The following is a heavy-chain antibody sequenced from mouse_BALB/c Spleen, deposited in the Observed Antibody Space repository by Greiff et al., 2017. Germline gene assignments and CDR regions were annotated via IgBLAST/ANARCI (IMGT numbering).Heavy chain of an antibody. CDR1: GYTFTDYE. CDR3: TKGSYFDV. D-gene: IGHD3-3*01. Sequence: ESGAELVRPGASVTLSCKASGYTFTDYEMHWVKQTPVHGLEWIGAIDPETGGTAYNQKFKGKATLTADKSSSTAYMELRSLTSEDSAVYYCTKGSYFDVWGAGTTVTVSS. V-gene: IGHV1-15*01. CDR2: IDPETGGT. J-gene: IGHJ1*01.